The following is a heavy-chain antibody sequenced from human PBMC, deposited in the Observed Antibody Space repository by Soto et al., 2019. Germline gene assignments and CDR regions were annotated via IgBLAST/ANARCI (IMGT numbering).Heavy chain of an antibody. J-gene: IGHJ4*02. CDR2: ISYDGSNK. D-gene: IGHD3-22*01. CDR3: ASQKEYTAMAHIYYYDSSGPFDY. V-gene: IGHV3-30-3*01. CDR1: GFTFSSYA. Sequence: RLSCAASGFTFSSYAMHWVRQAPGKGLEWVAVISYDGSNKYYADSVKGRFTISRDNSKNTLYLQMNSLRAEDTAVYYCASQKEYTAMAHIYYYDSSGPFDYWGQGTLVTVSS.